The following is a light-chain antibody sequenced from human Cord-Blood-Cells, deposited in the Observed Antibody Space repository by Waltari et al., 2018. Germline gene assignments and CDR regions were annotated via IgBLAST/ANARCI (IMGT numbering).Light chain of an antibody. Sequence: SYELTQPPSVSVSPGQTASITCSGDKLGDTYACWYQQKPGQSPVLVIYQDSKRPSGIPELFAGSNSGNTAALTISGTQAMDEADYYCQAWDSSAWVFGGGTKLTVL. J-gene: IGLJ3*02. CDR2: QDS. CDR1: KLGDTY. V-gene: IGLV3-1*01. CDR3: QAWDSSAWV.